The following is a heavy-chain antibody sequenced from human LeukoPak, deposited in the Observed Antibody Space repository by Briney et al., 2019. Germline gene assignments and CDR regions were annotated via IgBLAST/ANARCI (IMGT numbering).Heavy chain of an antibody. CDR2: ISGSGGNT. CDR3: ANPHSNHDPY. CDR1: GFTFSSYA. V-gene: IGHV3-23*01. J-gene: IGHJ4*02. D-gene: IGHD4-11*01. Sequence: GGSLRLSCAASGFTFSSYAMGWVCQAPGKGLEWVSAISGSGGNTYYADSVKGRFTISRDNSKNTLYLQMNSLRAEDTAVYYCANPHSNHDPYWGQGTLVTVSS.